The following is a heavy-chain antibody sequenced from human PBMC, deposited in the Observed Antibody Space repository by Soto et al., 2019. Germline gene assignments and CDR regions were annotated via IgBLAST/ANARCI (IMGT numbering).Heavy chain of an antibody. Sequence: QVQLVQSGAEVKKPGASVKVSCKASGYTFSSYGISWVRQAPGQGLEWMGWISAYNGNTKYAQKRQGRVTMTTDTSTSTAYMELRSLRSEDTAVYYCAGDLAVALIDYWGQGTLVTVSS. D-gene: IGHD6-19*01. V-gene: IGHV1-18*01. J-gene: IGHJ4*02. CDR1: GYTFSSYG. CDR3: AGDLAVALIDY. CDR2: ISAYNGNT.